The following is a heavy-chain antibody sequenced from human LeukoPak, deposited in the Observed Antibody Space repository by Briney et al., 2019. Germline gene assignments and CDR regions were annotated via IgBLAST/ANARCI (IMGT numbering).Heavy chain of an antibody. V-gene: IGHV4-61*02. CDR2: IYTSGST. Sequence: PSETLSLTCTVSGGSLSSGSYYWSWIRQPAGKGLEWIGRIYTSGSTKYNPSLKSRVSISVDTSKNQFSLKLSSVSAADTAVYYCARERGRHYYDSSGYYQLYYFDYWGQGTLVTVSS. CDR1: GGSLSSGSYY. CDR3: ARERGRHYYDSSGYYQLYYFDY. D-gene: IGHD3-22*01. J-gene: IGHJ4*02.